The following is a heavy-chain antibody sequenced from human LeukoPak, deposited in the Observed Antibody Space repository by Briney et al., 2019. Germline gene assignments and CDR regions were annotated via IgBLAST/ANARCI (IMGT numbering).Heavy chain of an antibody. CDR1: GFTFSTYT. CDR2: ISGNGGSR. CDR3: ARDAGYVRFDF. J-gene: IGHJ4*02. V-gene: IGHV3-64*01. D-gene: IGHD5-18*01. Sequence: GGSLTLSCAASGFTFSTYTMHWVRQAPGKGLEYVSSISGNGGSREYANSVKGRFTISRDNSRNTLYLQMGSLRAEDMAMYYCARDAGYVRFDFWGQGTLATVSS.